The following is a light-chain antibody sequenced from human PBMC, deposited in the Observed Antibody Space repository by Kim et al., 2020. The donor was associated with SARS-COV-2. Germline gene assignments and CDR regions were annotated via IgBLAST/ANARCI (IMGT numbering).Light chain of an antibody. CDR1: KLGSKF. J-gene: IGLJ2*01. V-gene: IGLV3-1*01. CDR3: QAWDSNTVV. CDR2: QDT. Sequence: SYELTQPPSVSVSPGQTTSIICSGDKLGSKFAFWYQQRPGQSPVLVIHQDTKRPSGIPERFSGSNSGNTATLTISGTQTMDEAGYYCQAWDSNTVVFGGGTQLTVL.